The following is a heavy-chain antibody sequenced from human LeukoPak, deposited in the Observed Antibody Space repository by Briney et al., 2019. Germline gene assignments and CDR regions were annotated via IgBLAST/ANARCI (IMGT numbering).Heavy chain of an antibody. CDR2: IYHSGST. CDR3: ARDRWFGELAPLDY. Sequence: PSETLSLTCAVSGYSISSGYYWGWIRQPPGKGLEWIGSIYHSGSTYYNPSLKSRVTISVDTSKNQFPLKLSSVTAADTAVYYCARDRWFGELAPLDYWGQGTLVTVSS. J-gene: IGHJ4*02. V-gene: IGHV4-38-2*02. D-gene: IGHD3-10*01. CDR1: GYSISSGYY.